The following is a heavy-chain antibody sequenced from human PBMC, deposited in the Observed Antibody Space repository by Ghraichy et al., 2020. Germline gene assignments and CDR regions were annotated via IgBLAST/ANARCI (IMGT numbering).Heavy chain of an antibody. Sequence: GESLNISCKGSGYSFTSYWIGWVRQMPGKGLEWMGIIYPGDSDTRYSPSFQGQVTISADKSISTAYLQWSSLKASDTAMYYCARAPYGDYELYYFDYWGQGTLVTVSS. CDR3: ARAPYGDYELYYFDY. J-gene: IGHJ4*02. CDR2: IYPGDSDT. V-gene: IGHV5-51*01. CDR1: GYSFTSYW. D-gene: IGHD4-17*01.